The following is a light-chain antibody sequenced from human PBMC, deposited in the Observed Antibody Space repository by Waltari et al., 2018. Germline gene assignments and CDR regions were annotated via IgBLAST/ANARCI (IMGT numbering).Light chain of an antibody. J-gene: IGKJ2*01. CDR2: DSS. CDR3: QHYHSLPYT. V-gene: IGKV1-33*01. CDR1: QDITTS. Sequence: CQATQDITTSLSWFQQKPGKAPQLLIYDSSRLPAGVPSRFSGTGSGTAFSFTITSLQPEDSATYYCQHYHSLPYTFGRGTKLQIK.